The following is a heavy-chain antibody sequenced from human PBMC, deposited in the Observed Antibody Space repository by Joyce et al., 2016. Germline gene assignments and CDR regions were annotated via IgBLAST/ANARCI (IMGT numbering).Heavy chain of an antibody. J-gene: IGHJ6*03. Sequence: DAQVQESGGGLVKPGGSLRLSCVGSGFSISHGINWVRRAPGKGLEWVSYISPSGTYTDYADSLRGRFLISRNDANNAVFWQMDSLRPEDTAVYYCASVPVGTYYTDFWGKGTTVTVS. V-gene: IGHV3-21*06. D-gene: IGHD1-1*01. CDR1: GFSISHG. CDR3: ASVPVGTYYTDF. CDR2: ISPSGTYT.